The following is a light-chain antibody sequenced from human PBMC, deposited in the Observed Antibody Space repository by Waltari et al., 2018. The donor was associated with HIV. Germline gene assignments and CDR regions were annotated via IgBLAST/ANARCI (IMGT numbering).Light chain of an antibody. CDR1: SGDVGGYNF. V-gene: IGLV2-14*03. CDR2: NVS. Sequence: SALTQPASVSGSPGQSITISCSGTSGDVGGYNFVSWYQKHPGKAPKLIIYNVSSRPLGVSIRCAGARSANTASLTIAVLQVEDDADYFCSSYTSSGPRYVLFGGGTRLTVL. CDR3: SSYTSSGPRYVL. J-gene: IGLJ2*01.